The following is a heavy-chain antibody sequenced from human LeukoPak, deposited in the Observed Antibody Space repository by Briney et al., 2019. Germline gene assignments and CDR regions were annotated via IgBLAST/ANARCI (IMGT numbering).Heavy chain of an antibody. CDR2: IYYSGCT. D-gene: IGHD6-19*01. CDR3: ARLAIYSSGEDY. J-gene: IGHJ4*02. CDR1: GGSLSSNSYY. Sequence: SETLSLTCTVSGGSLSSNSYYWGWLRPPPGKERAWIRSIYYSGCTYYNPYLKSRITISVDTSKNQFSLKLSSVTAADTAVYYGARLAIYSSGEDYWGQGTLVTVSS. V-gene: IGHV4-39*01.